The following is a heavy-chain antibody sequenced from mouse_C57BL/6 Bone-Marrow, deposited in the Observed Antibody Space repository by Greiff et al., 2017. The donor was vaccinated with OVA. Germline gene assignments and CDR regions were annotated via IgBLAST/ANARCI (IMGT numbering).Heavy chain of an antibody. D-gene: IGHD2-10*01. Sequence: DVQLQESGPGLVKPSQSLSLTCSVTGYSITSGYYWNWIRQFPGNKLEWMGYISYDGSNNYNPSLKNRISITRDTSKNQFFLKLNSVTTEDTATYYCARSYSRVWYFDVWGTGTTVTVSS. CDR3: ARSYSRVWYFDV. J-gene: IGHJ1*03. CDR1: GYSITSGYY. CDR2: ISYDGSN. V-gene: IGHV3-6*01.